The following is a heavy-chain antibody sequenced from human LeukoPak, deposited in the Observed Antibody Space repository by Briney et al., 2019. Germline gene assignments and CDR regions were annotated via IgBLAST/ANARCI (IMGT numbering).Heavy chain of an antibody. CDR1: GDSITSYY. CDR2: IHYSGST. CDR3: ARHCTSTSCYAEAGHDAFDI. V-gene: IGHV4-59*08. D-gene: IGHD2-2*01. Sequence: SETLSLTCTVSGDSITSYYWSWIRQPPGKGLQWIGYIHYSGSTNYNPSLKSRVTIPVDTSKNQFSLKLTSVTAADTAVYYCARHCTSTSCYAEAGHDAFDIWGQGTMVTVSS. J-gene: IGHJ3*02.